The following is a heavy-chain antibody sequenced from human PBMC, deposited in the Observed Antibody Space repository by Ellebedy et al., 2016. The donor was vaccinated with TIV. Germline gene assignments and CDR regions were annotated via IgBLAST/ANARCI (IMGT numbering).Heavy chain of an antibody. J-gene: IGHJ4*02. CDR1: GFTFSSYS. Sequence: GESLKISCAASGFTFSSYSMNWVRQAPGKGLEWVSYISGSSSTIYYADSVKGRFTISRDNAKNSLYLQMNSLRDEDTAVYYCARVKYDSGGYRIDYWGQGTLVTVSS. CDR2: ISGSSSTI. V-gene: IGHV3-48*02. D-gene: IGHD3-22*01. CDR3: ARVKYDSGGYRIDY.